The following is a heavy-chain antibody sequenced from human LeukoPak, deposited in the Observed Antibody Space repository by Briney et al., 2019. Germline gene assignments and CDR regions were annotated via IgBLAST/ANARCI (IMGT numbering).Heavy chain of an antibody. CDR2: INPNSGGT. CDR3: TRIVIVIPNYFDY. CDR1: GYTFTGYY. J-gene: IGHJ4*02. V-gene: IGHV1-2*02. D-gene: IGHD3-22*01. Sequence: ASVKVSCKASGYTFTGYYMHWVRQAPGQGLEWMGWINPNSGGTNYAQKFQGRVTMTRDTSISTAYMELSRLRSDDTAVYFCTRIVIVIPNYFDYWGQGTLVTVSS.